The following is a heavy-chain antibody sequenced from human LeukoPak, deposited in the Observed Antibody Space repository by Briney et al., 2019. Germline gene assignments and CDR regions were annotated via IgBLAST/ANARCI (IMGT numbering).Heavy chain of an antibody. Sequence: GGSLRLSCAASGFTVSSNYMSWVRQAPGKGLEWVSVIYRGGSTYYADSVKGRFTISRDNSKNTLYLQMNSLRAEDTAVYYCASSTTVVIIDAFDIWGQGTMVTVSS. CDR1: GFTVSSNY. D-gene: IGHD4-23*01. J-gene: IGHJ3*02. CDR2: IYRGGST. CDR3: ASSTTVVIIDAFDI. V-gene: IGHV3-53*01.